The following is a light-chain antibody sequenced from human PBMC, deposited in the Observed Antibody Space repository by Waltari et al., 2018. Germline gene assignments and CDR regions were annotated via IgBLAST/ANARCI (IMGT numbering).Light chain of an antibody. CDR1: QDINTY. Sequence: DIQMTQSPASLSASVGDRVAITCQASQDINTYLNWYQHKPGKPPKHLIYDASYLETGAPSRFSGSGSGTHFTFPISSLQPEDIATYYCQQCDNVPLTFGGGTKVEIK. CDR3: QQCDNVPLT. J-gene: IGKJ4*01. V-gene: IGKV1-33*01. CDR2: DAS.